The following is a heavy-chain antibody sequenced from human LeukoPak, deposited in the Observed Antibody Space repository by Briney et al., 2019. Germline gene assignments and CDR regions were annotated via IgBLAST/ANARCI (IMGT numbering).Heavy chain of an antibody. CDR2: INSDGSST. CDR1: GFTFSSYW. J-gene: IGHJ4*02. D-gene: IGHD3-10*01. Sequence: PGGSLRLSCAASGFTFSSYWMHWVREAPGKGLVWVSRINSDGSSTSYADSVKGRFTISRDNAKNTLYLQIDSLRVEDTAVYYCAKAIARGADYWGQGTLVTVSS. CDR3: AKAIARGADY. V-gene: IGHV3-74*01.